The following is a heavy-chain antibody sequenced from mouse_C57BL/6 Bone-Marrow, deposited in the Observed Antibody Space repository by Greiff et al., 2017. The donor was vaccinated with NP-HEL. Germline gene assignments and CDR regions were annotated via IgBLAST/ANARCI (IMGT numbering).Heavy chain of an antibody. CDR3: ARSRAWFAY. CDR1: GYTFTSYT. V-gene: IGHV1-4*01. D-gene: IGHD3-1*01. CDR2: INPSSGYT. Sequence: VQLQQSGAELARPGASVKMSCKASGYTFTSYTMHWVKQRPGQGLEWIGYINPSSGYTKYNQKFKDKATLTADKSSSTAYMQLGSLTSEDSAVYYCARSRAWFAYWGQGTLVTVSA. J-gene: IGHJ3*01.